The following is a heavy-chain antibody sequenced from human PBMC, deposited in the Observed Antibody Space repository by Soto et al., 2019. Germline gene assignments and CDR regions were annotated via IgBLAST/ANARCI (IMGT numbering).Heavy chain of an antibody. Sequence: QVPLVQSGTEVKRPGDSVKVSCKASGYTFTGYYVHWVRQAPGQGLEWMGWINPNSGDTYLAQRFQGRVTMNRDTFIGTAYMEVSGLTSEVKAEYYWEKGGSIVATGTRVYLYNAMDVWGQGTTVTVSS. D-gene: IGHD5-12*01. J-gene: IGHJ6*02. V-gene: IGHV1-2*02. CDR2: INPNSGDT. CDR3: EKGGSIVATGTRVYLYNAMDV. CDR1: GYTFTGYY.